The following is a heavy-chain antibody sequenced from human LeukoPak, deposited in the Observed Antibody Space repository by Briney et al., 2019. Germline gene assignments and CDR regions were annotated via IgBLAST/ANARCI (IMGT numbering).Heavy chain of an antibody. CDR2: ISSTGTYI. CDR1: GFTFSSSTFGSYT. J-gene: IGHJ4*02. Sequence: GGSLRLSCATSGFTFSSSTFGSYTMNWVRQAPGKGLEWVSSISSTGTYIYYTDSVKGRFTISRDIANSLLYLQMNSLRADDTAVYYCARDLDYSTGFDYWGQGTLSPSPQ. D-gene: IGHD4-11*01. V-gene: IGHV3-21*01. CDR3: ARDLDYSTGFDY.